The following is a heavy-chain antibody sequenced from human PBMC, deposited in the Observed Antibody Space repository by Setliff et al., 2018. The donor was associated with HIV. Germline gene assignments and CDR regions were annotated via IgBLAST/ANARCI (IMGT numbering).Heavy chain of an antibody. V-gene: IGHV1-46*01. J-gene: IGHJ4*02. CDR1: GYTFIDYY. CDR3: ARDKYSSSENFDY. Sequence: ASVKVSCKASGYTFIDYYMHWVRQAPGQGLEWMGMINPSGGSTSYAQNFQGRVTMTRDTSTHTVYMELRSLRSEDTAVYYCARDKYSSSENFDYWGQGTLVTVSS. CDR2: INPSGGST. D-gene: IGHD6-6*01.